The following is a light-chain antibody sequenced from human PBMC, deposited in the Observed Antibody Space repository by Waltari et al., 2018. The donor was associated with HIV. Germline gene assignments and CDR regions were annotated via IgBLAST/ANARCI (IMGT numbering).Light chain of an antibody. CDR3: QQSYSTPRT. J-gene: IGKJ1*01. V-gene: IGKV1-39*01. Sequence: DIQMTQSPSSLSASVGDRVTITCQPSHTISNYLNWYQQKPGKAPTLLIYAASSLQGGVPSRFSGSGSGTDFTLTISSLQPEDFATYYCQQSYSTPRTFGQGTKVEIK. CDR2: AAS. CDR1: HTISNY.